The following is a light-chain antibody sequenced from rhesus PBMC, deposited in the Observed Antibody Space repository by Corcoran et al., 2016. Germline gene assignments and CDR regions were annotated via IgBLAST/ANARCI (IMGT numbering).Light chain of an antibody. J-gene: IGKJ4*01. CDR1: QDISSY. CDR2: GAS. Sequence: DIQLTQSPSSLSASIGDRVTITCRASQDISSYLAWFQQKPGKAPKLLIYGASNLQSGVPSRLSGSGSGTVFTLTISSLQPEDFAVYYCQRRNSYPLTLGGGTKVEIK. V-gene: IGKV1-38*01. CDR3: QRRNSYPLT.